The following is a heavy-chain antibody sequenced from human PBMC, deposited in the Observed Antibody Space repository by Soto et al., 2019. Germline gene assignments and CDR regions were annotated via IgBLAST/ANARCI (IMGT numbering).Heavy chain of an antibody. CDR3: AKDGQRCGGGATYYFDY. V-gene: IGHV3-30*18. D-gene: IGHD1-26*01. J-gene: IGHJ4*02. Sequence: PVGSPLHSCAASEFTFSSFGMRLVRQTPGKGLEWVAVISYDGSNKYYADSVKGRFTISRDNSKNTLYLQMNSLRAEDTAVYYFAKDGQRCGGGATYYFDYWGQGTLVTVS. CDR1: EFTFSSFG. CDR2: ISYDGSNK.